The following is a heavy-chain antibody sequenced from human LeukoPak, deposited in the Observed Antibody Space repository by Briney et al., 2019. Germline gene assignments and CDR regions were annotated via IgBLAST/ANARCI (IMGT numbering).Heavy chain of an antibody. CDR2: IKSKTDGGTT. CDR1: GFTFSSYW. D-gene: IGHD4-17*01. Sequence: GGSLRLSCAASGFTFSSYWMNWVRQAPGKGLEWVGRIKSKTDGGTTDYAAPVKGRFTISRDDSKNTLYLQMNSLKTEDTAVYYCTTDPGDDYGDYGGYFDYWGQGTLVTVSS. CDR3: TTDPGDDYGDYGGYFDY. V-gene: IGHV3-15*07. J-gene: IGHJ4*02.